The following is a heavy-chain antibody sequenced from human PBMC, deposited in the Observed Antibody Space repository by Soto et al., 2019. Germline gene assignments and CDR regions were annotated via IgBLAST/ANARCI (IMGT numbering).Heavy chain of an antibody. CDR2: ISYDGSSK. J-gene: IGHJ4*02. V-gene: IGHV3-30*04. Sequence: QVQLVESGGDVVQPGRSLRLSCAASHFSFSSSPMNWVRQAPGKGLEWVATISYDGSSKYYAESVEGRFTVSRDNSKNTLFLQVNSLRVEDTAVYYCAREGDYRNYFDYWGQGTLVTVSS. CDR1: HFSFSSSP. CDR3: AREGDYRNYFDY. D-gene: IGHD4-4*01.